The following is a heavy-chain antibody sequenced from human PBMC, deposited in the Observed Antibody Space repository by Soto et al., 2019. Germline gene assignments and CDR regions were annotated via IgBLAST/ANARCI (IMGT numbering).Heavy chain of an antibody. Sequence: QVQLVESGGGVVQPGGSLRLSCAASGFTFSNYGMYWARQAPGKGLQWVTFIWNDGKNSFYEDSVKGRFTNSRDNFKNQLYLAMDRLEAEGPGGFFCARGYGGGFPPWELDLWGRGTRVAVSS. D-gene: IGHD1-1*01. CDR2: IWNDGKNS. CDR1: GFTFSNYG. J-gene: IGHJ2*01. CDR3: ARGYGGGFPPWELDL. V-gene: IGHV3-33*01.